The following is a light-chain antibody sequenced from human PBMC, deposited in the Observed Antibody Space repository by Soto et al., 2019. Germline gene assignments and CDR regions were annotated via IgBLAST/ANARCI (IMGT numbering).Light chain of an antibody. V-gene: IGKV1-5*03. Sequence: DIQMTQSPSPLSASVGDRVAITCRASDNIVHWVAWYQQKPGKAPKLLIYKAANLADEVPSRFAGSGSGTDFTLTITRLQPDDFATYYCQHYNSFSRTFGQGTKVEV. CDR1: DNIVHW. CDR3: QHYNSFSRT. J-gene: IGKJ1*01. CDR2: KAA.